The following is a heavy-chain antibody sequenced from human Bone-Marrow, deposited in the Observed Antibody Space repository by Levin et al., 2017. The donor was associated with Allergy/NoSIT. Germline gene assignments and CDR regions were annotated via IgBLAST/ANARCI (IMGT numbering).Heavy chain of an antibody. J-gene: IGHJ4*02. CDR1: GFIFSSYS. CDR2: INQDGREK. CDR3: ARDYPIYCDGGSCYSEY. D-gene: IGHD2-15*01. Sequence: GESLKISCPSSGFIFSSYSMSWVRQAPGKGLEWVANINQDGREKFYVESVRGRFSISRDNAKNSLFLEMNSLRAEDTATYFCARDYPIYCDGGSCYSEYWGRGTLVTVGS. V-gene: IGHV3-7*03.